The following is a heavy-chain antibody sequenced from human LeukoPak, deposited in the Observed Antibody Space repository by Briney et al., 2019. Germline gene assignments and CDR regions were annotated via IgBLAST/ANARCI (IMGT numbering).Heavy chain of an antibody. CDR3: ARVSRFLGDY. CDR1: GFTFSSYS. J-gene: IGHJ4*02. CDR2: ISSSSTI. Sequence: GGSLRLSCAASGFTFSSYSMNWVRQAPGKGLEWVSYISSSSTIYYADSVKGRFTISRDNAKNSLYLQMNSLRAEDTAVYYCARVSRFLGDYWGQGTLVTVSS. V-gene: IGHV3-48*01. D-gene: IGHD3-3*01.